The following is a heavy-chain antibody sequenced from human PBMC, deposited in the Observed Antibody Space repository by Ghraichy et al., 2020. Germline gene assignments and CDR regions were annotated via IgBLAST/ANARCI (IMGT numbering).Heavy chain of an antibody. Sequence: SETLSLTCTVSGGSISSYYWSWIRQPAGKGLEWIGRIYTSGSTNYNPSLKSRVTMSVDTSKNQFSLQLSSVTAADTAVYYCARDQQGGYCSITNCPYNWFDHWGQGTLVTVSS. CDR1: GGSISSYY. V-gene: IGHV4-4*07. CDR2: IYTSGST. CDR3: ARDQQGGYCSITNCPYNWFDH. D-gene: IGHD2-2*01. J-gene: IGHJ5*02.